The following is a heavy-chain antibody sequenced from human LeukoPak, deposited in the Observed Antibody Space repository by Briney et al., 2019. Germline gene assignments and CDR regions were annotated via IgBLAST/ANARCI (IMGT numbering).Heavy chain of an antibody. V-gene: IGHV4-39*01. D-gene: IGHD1-26*01. J-gene: IGHJ4*02. CDR2: IYYSGST. CDR1: GGSISSSSYY. Sequence: SETLSLTCTVSGGSISSSSYYWGWIRQPPGKGLEWIGSIYYSGSTYYNPSLKSRVTISVDTSKNQFSLKLSSVTAADTAVYYCARLDVTRYSGSYSFDYWGQGTLVTVSS. CDR3: ARLDVTRYSGSYSFDY.